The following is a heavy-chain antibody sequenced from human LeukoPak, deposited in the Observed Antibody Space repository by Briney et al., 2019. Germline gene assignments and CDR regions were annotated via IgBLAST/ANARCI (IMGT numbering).Heavy chain of an antibody. CDR3: ARSLAAAYYYYGMDV. CDR1: GYTFTGYY. CDR2: INPNSGGT. V-gene: IGHV1-2*02. J-gene: IGHJ6*02. Sequence: ASVKVSCKASGYTFTGYYMHWVRQAPGQGLEWMGWINPNSGGTNYAQKFQGRVTMTRDTSISTAYMELSSLRSEDTAVYYCARSLAAAYYYYGMDVWGQGTTVTVSS.